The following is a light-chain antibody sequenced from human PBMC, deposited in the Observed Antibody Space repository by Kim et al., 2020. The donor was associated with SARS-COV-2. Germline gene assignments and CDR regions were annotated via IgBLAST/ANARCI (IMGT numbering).Light chain of an antibody. CDR3: NSRDSNDNVV. J-gene: IGLJ2*01. Sequence: VAVCQTVSITCRVNSLTSYYATLDQQKPVRSLIPVIYGKNNRTPGIPDRFPGSSTVNTASLTITGTQAVDEADYYFNSRDSNDNVVFGGGTQLTVL. CDR2: GKN. CDR1: SLTSYY. V-gene: IGLV3-19*01.